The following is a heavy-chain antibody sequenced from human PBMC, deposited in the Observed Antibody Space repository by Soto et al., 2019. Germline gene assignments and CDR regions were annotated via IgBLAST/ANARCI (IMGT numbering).Heavy chain of an antibody. CDR2: ISAYNGNT. V-gene: IGHV1-18*01. CDR1: GYTFTSYG. J-gene: IGHJ6*02. Sequence: QVQLVQSGAEVKKPGASVKVSCKASGYTFTSYGISWVRQAPGQGLEWMGWISAYNGNTNYAQKLQGRVTMTTDTYTSTAYMELRSLRSDDTAVYYCARTLAVAGTAVYYYYGMDVWGQGTTVTVSS. CDR3: ARTLAVAGTAVYYYYGMDV. D-gene: IGHD6-19*01.